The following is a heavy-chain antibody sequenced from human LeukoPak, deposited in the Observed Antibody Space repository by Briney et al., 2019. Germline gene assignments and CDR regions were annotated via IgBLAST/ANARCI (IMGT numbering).Heavy chain of an antibody. Sequence: GGSLRLSCAASGFTFSSYAMHWVRQAPGKGLEWVAVISYDESNKYYADSVKGRFTISRDNSKNTLYLQMNSLRADDTAVYYCARDISYCSSTSSCPGAFGLWGQGTMVTVSS. V-gene: IGHV3-30*04. CDR3: ARDISYCSSTSSCPGAFGL. CDR1: GFTFSSYA. D-gene: IGHD2-2*01. J-gene: IGHJ3*01. CDR2: ISYDESNK.